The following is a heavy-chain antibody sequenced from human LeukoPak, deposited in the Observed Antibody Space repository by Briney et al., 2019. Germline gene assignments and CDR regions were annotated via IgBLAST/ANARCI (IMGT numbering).Heavy chain of an antibody. V-gene: IGHV4-4*07. CDR1: GGSISSYF. CDR2: IHSGTT. J-gene: IGHJ5*02. CDR3: TRDSGTTGEVKFDP. D-gene: IGHD4-17*01. Sequence: SETLSLTCSVSGGSISSYFLSWIRQTAGKGLEWIGRIHSGTTTYNPSLKSRVTMSLDTSKNQVSLTLRSVTAADTALYYCTRDSGTTGEVKFDPWGQGTLVTVSS.